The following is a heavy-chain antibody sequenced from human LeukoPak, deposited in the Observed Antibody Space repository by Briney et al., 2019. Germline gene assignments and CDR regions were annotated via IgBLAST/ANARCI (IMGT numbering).Heavy chain of an antibody. V-gene: IGHV4-39*02. CDR2: IFHTGSA. CDR3: ASAPRQASIGGLDY. CDR1: GVSISSSSCY. D-gene: IGHD3-16*01. Sequence: SETLSLTCDVTGVSISSSSCYWGWLRQPPGKGLEWIGSIFHTGSAYYNPSLRSRVTVSVDTSKNHFSLNLRSVTAADTALYYCASAPRQASIGGLDYWGQGTLVTVSS. J-gene: IGHJ4*02.